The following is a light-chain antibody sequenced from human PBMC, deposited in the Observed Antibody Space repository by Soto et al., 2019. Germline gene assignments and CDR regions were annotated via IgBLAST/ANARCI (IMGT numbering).Light chain of an antibody. Sequence: QSVLTQPPSVSGSPGQSVAISCSGTSSDVGSYNHVSWYQQAPGTAPKVMIYEVSNRPSGVPDRFSGSKSGNTASLTISGLQPEDEADYYCYSFTTSSTYGFGTGTKVTVL. CDR2: EVS. CDR3: YSFTTSSTYG. V-gene: IGLV2-18*02. CDR1: SSDVGSYNH. J-gene: IGLJ1*01.